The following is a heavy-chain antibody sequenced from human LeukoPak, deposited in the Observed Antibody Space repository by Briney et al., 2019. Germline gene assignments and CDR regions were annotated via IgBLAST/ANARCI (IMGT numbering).Heavy chain of an antibody. Sequence: ASVKVSCKASGYTFTSYYMHWVRQAPGQGLEWMGIINPSGGSTSYAQKFQGRVTMTRDTSTSTIYMELSSLRSEDTAVYYCARGQSTIYCSSTSCYQNWFDPWGQGTLVTVSS. J-gene: IGHJ5*02. CDR2: INPSGGST. CDR1: GYTFTSYY. V-gene: IGHV1-46*01. CDR3: ARGQSTIYCSSTSCYQNWFDP. D-gene: IGHD2-2*01.